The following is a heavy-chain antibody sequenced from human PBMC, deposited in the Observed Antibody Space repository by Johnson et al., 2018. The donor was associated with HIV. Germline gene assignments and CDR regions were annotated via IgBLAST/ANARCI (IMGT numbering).Heavy chain of an antibody. CDR1: GFTFDDYG. V-gene: IGHV3-20*04. Sequence: VQLVESGGGVVRPGGSLRLSCAASGFTFDDYGMSWVRQAPGKGLEWVSGINWHGGSTGYADSVKGRFTIPRDNAKNSLYLQMNSLSAEDKALYYCARALRVVVVAATFDAFDIWGQGTMVTVSS. J-gene: IGHJ3*02. CDR2: INWHGGST. D-gene: IGHD2-15*01. CDR3: ARALRVVVVAATFDAFDI.